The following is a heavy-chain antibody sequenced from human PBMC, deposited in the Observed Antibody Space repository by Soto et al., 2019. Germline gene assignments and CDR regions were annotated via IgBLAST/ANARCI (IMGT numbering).Heavy chain of an antibody. D-gene: IGHD3-10*01. J-gene: IGHJ5*02. CDR2: VYSSGIT. CDR3: ARAGLTGVRGWFDP. Sequence: EVQLVESGGGLIQPGGSLRLSCAVSGLLVSTSYMSWVRQAPGKGLEWVSIVYSSGITFYADSVRGRFTISRDNSNNTLYLQMNSLRAEDTALYYCARAGLTGVRGWFDPWGQGTLVTVSS. CDR1: GLLVSTSY. V-gene: IGHV3-53*02.